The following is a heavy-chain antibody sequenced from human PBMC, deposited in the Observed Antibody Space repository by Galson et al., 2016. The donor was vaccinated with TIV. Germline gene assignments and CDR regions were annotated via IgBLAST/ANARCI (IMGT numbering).Heavy chain of an antibody. V-gene: IGHV1-46*03. D-gene: IGHD2-2*01. CDR3: ARDYGRMSTTTLDP. CDR1: GYIFTNFY. J-gene: IGHJ5*01. Sequence: SVKVSCKASGYIFTNFYLHWLRQAPGQGLEWMGRMNPDSGTTTSAQKFQGRITMTRDTSTSTSYMEVRSLRSEDTAVYFCARDYGRMSTTTLDPWGQGTLVTVST. CDR2: MNPDSGTT.